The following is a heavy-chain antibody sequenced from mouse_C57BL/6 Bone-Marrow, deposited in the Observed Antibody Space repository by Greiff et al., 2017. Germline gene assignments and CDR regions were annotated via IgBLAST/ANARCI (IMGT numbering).Heavy chain of an antibody. CDR1: GFTFSDYY. V-gene: IGHV5-16*01. J-gene: IGHJ1*03. CDR3: ARDRGYGSSPYWYFDV. D-gene: IGHD1-1*01. CDR2: INYDGSST. Sequence: EVMLVESEGGLVQPGSSMKLSCTASGFTFSDYYMAWVRQVPEKGLEWVANINYDGSSTYYLDYLKSRFIISRDNAKNILYLQMSSLKSEDTATYYCARDRGYGSSPYWYFDVWGTGTTVTVSS.